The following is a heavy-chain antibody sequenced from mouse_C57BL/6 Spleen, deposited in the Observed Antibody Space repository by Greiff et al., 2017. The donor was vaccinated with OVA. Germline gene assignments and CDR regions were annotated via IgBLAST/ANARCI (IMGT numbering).Heavy chain of an antibody. V-gene: IGHV14-3*01. CDR1: GFNIKNTY. J-gene: IGHJ1*03. CDR2: IDPANGNT. Sequence: VQLQQSVAELVRPGASVKLSCTASGFNIKNTYMHWVQQRPEQGLEWIGRIDPANGNTKYAPKFQGKATITADTSSNTAYLQLSSLTSEDTAIYYCAPYYYGSSRYFDVWGTGTTVTVAS. D-gene: IGHD1-1*01. CDR3: APYYYGSSRYFDV.